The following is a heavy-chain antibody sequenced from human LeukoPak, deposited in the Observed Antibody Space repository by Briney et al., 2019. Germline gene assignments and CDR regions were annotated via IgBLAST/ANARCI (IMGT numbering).Heavy chain of an antibody. CDR1: GDSFSSNGAA. CDR3: ARVSSYSPNNWFDP. CDR2: TYYRSKWYN. V-gene: IGHV6-1*01. D-gene: IGHD1-26*01. J-gene: IGHJ5*02. Sequence: SQTLSLTCAISGDSFSSNGAAWNWIRQSPSRGLEWLGRTYYRSKWYNDYAVSVKSRITINPDTSKNQFSLQLNSVTPEDTAVYYCARVSSYSPNNWFDPWGQGTLVTVSS.